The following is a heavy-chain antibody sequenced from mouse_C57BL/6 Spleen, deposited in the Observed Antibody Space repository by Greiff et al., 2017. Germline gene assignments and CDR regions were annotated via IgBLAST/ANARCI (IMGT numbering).Heavy chain of an antibody. CDR2: IDPSDSYT. J-gene: IGHJ4*01. Sequence: VQLQQPGAELVKPGASVKLSCKASGYTFTSYWMQWVKQRPGQGLEWIGEIDPSDSYTNYNQKFKGKATLTVDTSSSTAYMQLSSLTSEDSAVYYCARSGYDGYYAMDYWGLGTSVTVSS. D-gene: IGHD2-3*01. CDR1: GYTFTSYW. CDR3: ARSGYDGYYAMDY. V-gene: IGHV1-50*01.